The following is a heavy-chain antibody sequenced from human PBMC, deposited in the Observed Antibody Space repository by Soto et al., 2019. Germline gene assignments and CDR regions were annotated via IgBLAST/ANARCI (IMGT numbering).Heavy chain of an antibody. J-gene: IGHJ4*02. CDR3: SKGRGSRFAVYYLGDS. CDR1: GFTFSSYA. D-gene: IGHD3-16*01. V-gene: IGHV3-23*01. CDR2: ISGSGDTT. Sequence: GGSLRLSCAASGFTFSSYAMNWVRQAPGKGLEWVSAISGSGDTTYYAGSVKGRFTISRDNSKNTLYLQMNSLRAEDTALYYCSKGRGSRFAVYYLGDSWGQGTLVTVSS.